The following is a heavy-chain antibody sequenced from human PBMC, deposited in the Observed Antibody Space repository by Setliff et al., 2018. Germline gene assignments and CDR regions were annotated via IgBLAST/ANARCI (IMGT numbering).Heavy chain of an antibody. V-gene: IGHV1-46*01. D-gene: IGHD6-13*01. CDR3: ARGGMAAAGRKGVFEY. CDR2: IHTGGGSA. Sequence: GASVKVSCKAPGYSFTGYYMHWVRQAPGQGLEWMGIIHTGGGSASYAQKFQGRVTMTSDTSTSTVYMEVNSVTSDDTAIYYRARGGMAAAGRKGVFEYWGQGTVVTVSS. J-gene: IGHJ4*02. CDR1: GYSFTGYY.